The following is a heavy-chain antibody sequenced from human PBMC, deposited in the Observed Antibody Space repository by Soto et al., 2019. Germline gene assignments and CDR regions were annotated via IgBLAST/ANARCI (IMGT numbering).Heavy chain of an antibody. Sequence: ASVKVSCKASGGTFSSYAISWVRQAPGQGLEWMGGIIPIFGTANYAQKFQGRVTITADKSTSTAYMELSSLRSEDTAVYYCASVVVVAASFYYGMDVSGQGPTVTVSS. V-gene: IGHV1-69*06. D-gene: IGHD2-15*01. J-gene: IGHJ6*02. CDR3: ASVVVVAASFYYGMDV. CDR2: IIPIFGTA. CDR1: GGTFSSYA.